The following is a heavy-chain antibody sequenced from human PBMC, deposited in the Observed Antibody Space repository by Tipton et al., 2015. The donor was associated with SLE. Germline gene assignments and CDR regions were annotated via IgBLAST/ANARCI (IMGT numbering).Heavy chain of an antibody. CDR3: ARTAIMVQGVIIPDYFDY. CDR1: GGSMNSVPYS. Sequence: TLSLTCTVSGGSMNSVPYSWTWIRQHPGKGLEWLGYISYSGSTSYNPSLKSRLTISADTSKNQFSLKLSSVTAADTAVYFCARTAIMVQGVIIPDYFDYWGQGTLVTVSS. CDR2: ISYSGST. V-gene: IGHV4-31*03. J-gene: IGHJ4*02. D-gene: IGHD3-10*01.